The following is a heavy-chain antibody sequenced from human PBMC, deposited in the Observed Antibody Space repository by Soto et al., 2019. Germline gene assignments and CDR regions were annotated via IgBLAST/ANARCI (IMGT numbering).Heavy chain of an antibody. CDR2: INAGNGNT. D-gene: IGHD3-10*01. Sequence: ASVKVSCKASGYTFTSYAMHWVRQAPGQRLEWMGWINAGNGNTKYSQKFQGRVTITRDTSASTAYMELSSLRSEDTAVYYCARVHYYGSGSYFPHYYYGMDVWVQGTTVTVSS. CDR3: ARVHYYGSGSYFPHYYYGMDV. CDR1: GYTFTSYA. V-gene: IGHV1-3*01. J-gene: IGHJ6*02.